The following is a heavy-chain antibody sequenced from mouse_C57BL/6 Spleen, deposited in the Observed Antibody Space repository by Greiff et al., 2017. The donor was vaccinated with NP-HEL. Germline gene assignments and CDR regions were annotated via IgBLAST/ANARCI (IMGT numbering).Heavy chain of an antibody. CDR1: GYTFTDYN. CDR2: INPNNGGT. J-gene: IGHJ3*01. CDR3: AGLRRGAWFAY. V-gene: IGHV1-18*01. Sequence: EVKLVESGPELVKPGASVKIPCKASGYTFTDYNMDWVKQSHGKSLEWIGDINPNNGGTIYNQKFKGKATLTVDKSSSTAYMELRSLTSEDTAVYYCAGLRRGAWFAYWGQGTLVTVSA. D-gene: IGHD2-4*01.